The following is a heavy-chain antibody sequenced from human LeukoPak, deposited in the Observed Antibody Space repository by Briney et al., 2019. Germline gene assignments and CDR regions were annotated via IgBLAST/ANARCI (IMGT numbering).Heavy chain of an antibody. Sequence: GGSLRLSCAASGFTFTNAWMNWMGWVRQAPEKGLEWVSAISGSGGSTYYADSVKGRFAISRDNSKNTLNLQMNSLRAEDTAVYYCAIVVVTAIPTSYDSWGQGTLVTVSS. CDR2: ISGSGGST. D-gene: IGHD2-21*02. J-gene: IGHJ4*02. CDR3: AIVVVTAIPTSYDS. V-gene: IGHV3-23*01. CDR1: GFTFTNAW.